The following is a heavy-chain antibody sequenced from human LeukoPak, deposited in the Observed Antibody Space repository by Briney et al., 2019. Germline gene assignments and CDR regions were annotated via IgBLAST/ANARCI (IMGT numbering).Heavy chain of an antibody. Sequence: ASETLSLTCAVYGGSFSGYYWSWIRQPPRKGLEWIGEINHSGSTNYNPSLKSRVTISVDTSKNQFSLKLSSVTAADTAVYYCARIPTVTFFDYWGQGTLVTVSS. CDR2: INHSGST. CDR3: ARIPTVTFFDY. V-gene: IGHV4-34*01. D-gene: IGHD4-17*01. CDR1: GGSFSGYY. J-gene: IGHJ4*02.